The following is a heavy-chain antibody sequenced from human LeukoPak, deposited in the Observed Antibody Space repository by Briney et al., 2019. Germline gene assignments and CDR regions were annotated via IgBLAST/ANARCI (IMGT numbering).Heavy chain of an antibody. CDR3: ARVGSDYYDSSGKFDY. CDR2: INPNSGGT. CDR1: GYTFTGYY. V-gene: IGHV1-2*02. D-gene: IGHD3-22*01. Sequence: ASVKVSCKASGYTFTGYYMHWVRQAPGQGLEWMGWINPNSGGTNYAQKFQGRVTTTRDTSISTAYMELSRLRSDDTAVYYCARVGSDYYDSSGKFDYWGQGTLVTVSS. J-gene: IGHJ4*02.